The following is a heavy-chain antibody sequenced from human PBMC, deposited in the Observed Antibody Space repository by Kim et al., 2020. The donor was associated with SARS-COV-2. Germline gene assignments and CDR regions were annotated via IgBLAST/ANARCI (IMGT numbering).Heavy chain of an antibody. D-gene: IGHD2-15*01. V-gene: IGHV3-30*03. CDR2: ISYDGSNK. J-gene: IGHJ6*02. CDR1: GFTFSSYG. Sequence: GGSLRLSCAASGFTFSSYGMHWVRQAPGKGLEWVAVISYDGSNKYYADSVKGRFTISRDNSKNTLYLQMNSLRAEDTAVYYCAIHPGVAATPYYYGMDVWGQGTTVTVSS. CDR3: AIHPGVAATPYYYGMDV.